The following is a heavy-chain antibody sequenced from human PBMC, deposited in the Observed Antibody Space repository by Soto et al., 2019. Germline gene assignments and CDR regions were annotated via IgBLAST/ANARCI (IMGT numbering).Heavy chain of an antibody. CDR3: ARGVAAGTFYYYYYMDV. CDR1: GYTFTSYG. J-gene: IGHJ6*03. Sequence: ASVKVSCQASGYTFTSYGISWVRQAPGQGLEWMGWISAYNGNTNYAQKLQGRVTMTTDTSTSTAYMELRSLRSDDTAVYYCARGVAAGTFYYYYYMDVWGKGTTVTVSS. D-gene: IGHD6-13*01. V-gene: IGHV1-18*01. CDR2: ISAYNGNT.